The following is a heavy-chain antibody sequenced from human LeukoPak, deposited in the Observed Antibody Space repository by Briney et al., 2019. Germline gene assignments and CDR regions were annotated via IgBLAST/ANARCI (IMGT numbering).Heavy chain of an antibody. Sequence: GGPLRLSCSASGLTFSSYAMHWVRQAPGKGLEYVSAISSNGGSTYYADSVKGRFTISRDNSKNTLYLQMSSLRAEDTAVYYCAKDGSRYCSGGSCYGMDVWGQGTTVTVSS. V-gene: IGHV3-64D*06. CDR2: ISSNGGST. CDR3: AKDGSRYCSGGSCYGMDV. CDR1: GLTFSSYA. D-gene: IGHD2-15*01. J-gene: IGHJ6*02.